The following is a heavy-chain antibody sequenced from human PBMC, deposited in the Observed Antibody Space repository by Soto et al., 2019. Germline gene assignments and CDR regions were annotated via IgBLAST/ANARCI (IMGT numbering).Heavy chain of an antibody. Sequence: SVKVSCKASGGTFRNHVFNWVRQAPGQGLEWMGGIIPIIGTPNYAQKFQGRVTITADASTNTVYLEVSSLRSQDTAVYYCARDLEFRDGNISHLDYWGQGTLLTVSS. CDR3: ARDLEFRDGNISHLDY. J-gene: IGHJ4*02. V-gene: IGHV1-69*13. CDR2: IIPIIGTP. D-gene: IGHD3-10*01. CDR1: GGTFRNHV.